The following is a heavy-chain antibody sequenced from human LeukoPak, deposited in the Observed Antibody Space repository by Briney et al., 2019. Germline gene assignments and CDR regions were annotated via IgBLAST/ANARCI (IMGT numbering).Heavy chain of an antibody. D-gene: IGHD6-19*01. CDR2: ISYDGSNK. CDR3: VKDQGRSSGSPG. Sequence: TGGSLRLSCAASGFTFSSYGMHWVRQAPGKGLEWVAVISYDGSNKYYADSVKGRFTISRDNSKNTLYLQMSSLRAEDTAVYYCVKDQGRSSGSPGWGQGTLVTVSS. V-gene: IGHV3-30*18. CDR1: GFTFSSYG. J-gene: IGHJ4*02.